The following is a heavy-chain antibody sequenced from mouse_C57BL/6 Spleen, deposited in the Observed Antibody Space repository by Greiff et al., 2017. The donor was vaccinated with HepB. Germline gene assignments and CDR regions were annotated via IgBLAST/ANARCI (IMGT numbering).Heavy chain of an antibody. D-gene: IGHD2-4*01. CDR1: GYTFTSYW. CDR2: INPSSGYT. J-gene: IGHJ3*01. CDR3: ARSYDYGFAY. V-gene: IGHV1-7*01. Sequence: QVQLQQSGAELAKPGASVKLSCKASGYTFTSYWMHWVKQRPGQGLEWIGYINPSSGYTKYNQKFKGKATLTADKSSSTAYMQLSSLTYEDSAVYYCARSYDYGFAYWGQGTLVTVSA.